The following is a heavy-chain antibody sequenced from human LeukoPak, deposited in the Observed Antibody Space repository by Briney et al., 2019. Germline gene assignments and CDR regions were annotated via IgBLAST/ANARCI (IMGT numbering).Heavy chain of an antibody. CDR1: GGSISSYY. CDR2: IYTSGST. J-gene: IGHJ4*02. V-gene: IGHV4-4*07. CDR3: AREIGDYYDSSGYRTYYFDY. Sequence: PSETLSLTCTVSGGSISSYYWSWIRQPAGKGLEWIGRIYTSGSTNYNPSLKSRVTMSVDTSKNQISLKLSSVTAADTAVYYSAREIGDYYDSSGYRTYYFDYWGQGTLVTVSS. D-gene: IGHD3-22*01.